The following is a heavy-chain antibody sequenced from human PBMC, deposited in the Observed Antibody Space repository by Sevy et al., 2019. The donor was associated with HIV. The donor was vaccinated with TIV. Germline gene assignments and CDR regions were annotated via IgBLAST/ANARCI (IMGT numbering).Heavy chain of an antibody. CDR3: ARHCSGSSCSHAFDI. CDR2: INHSGSA. J-gene: IGHJ3*02. D-gene: IGHD2-2*01. CDR1: GGSFSGYY. Sequence: GSLSLTCAVYGGSFSGYYWSWIRQPPGKGLEWVGEINHSGSANYNPSLKSRVTISVDTSDNQFSLKLSSVTAADTAVYYCARHCSGSSCSHAFDIWGQGTMVTVSS. V-gene: IGHV4-34*01.